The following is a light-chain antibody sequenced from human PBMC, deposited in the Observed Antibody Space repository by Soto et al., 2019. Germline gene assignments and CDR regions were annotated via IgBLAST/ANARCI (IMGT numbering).Light chain of an antibody. CDR2: EGI. CDR3: SSYAGSSTYV. Sequence: QSVLTQPASVSGSPGQSITISCTGTSSDVGSYNLVSWYQQHPDKAPKLIIYEGIELPSGVSNRFSGSKSGNTASLTISGLQAEDEADYYCSSYAGSSTYVFGTGTKLTVL. V-gene: IGLV2-23*01. CDR1: SSDVGSYNL. J-gene: IGLJ1*01.